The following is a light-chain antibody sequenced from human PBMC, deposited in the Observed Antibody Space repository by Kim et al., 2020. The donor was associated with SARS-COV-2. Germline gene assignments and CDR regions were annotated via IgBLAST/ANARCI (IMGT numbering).Light chain of an antibody. V-gene: IGLV2-14*03. CDR2: DVT. J-gene: IGLJ3*02. CDR1: SSDIGIYND. Sequence: SITRSCTGTSSDIGIYNDVAWYQQHPGKVPKVMIYDVTKRPSGVSGRFSGSKSANTASLTISGLQAEDEADYYCTSYTTSTTWVIGGGTQLTVL. CDR3: TSYTTSTTWV.